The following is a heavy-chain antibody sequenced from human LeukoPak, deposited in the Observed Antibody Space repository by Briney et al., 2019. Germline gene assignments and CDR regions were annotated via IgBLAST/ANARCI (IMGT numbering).Heavy chain of an antibody. V-gene: IGHV3-23*01. Sequence: GGSLRLSCVASGLTFSSYAMSWVPQAPGKGLEWVSVITGSGGGTYYADSVKGRFTISRDNSKNTLYLQMNSLRAEDTAVYYCAKVGKWIQLWFDYWGQGSLVTVSS. J-gene: IGHJ4*02. CDR2: ITGSGGGT. CDR1: GLTFSSYA. D-gene: IGHD5-18*01. CDR3: AKVGKWIQLWFDY.